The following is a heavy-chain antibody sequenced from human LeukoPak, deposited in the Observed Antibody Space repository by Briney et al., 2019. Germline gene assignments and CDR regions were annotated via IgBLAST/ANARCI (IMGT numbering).Heavy chain of an antibody. CDR2: ISTSGAYI. J-gene: IGHJ6*02. CDR1: GFTFSTYS. V-gene: IGHV3-21*01. D-gene: IGHD4-17*01. CDR3: AGDYGDSLYYNYGMDV. Sequence: GGPLRLSCAASGFTFSTYSMNWVRLAPGKRLEWVSSISTSGAYIYYADSVKGRFTISRDNARNSLYLQMHSLRAEDTAVFYCAGDYGDSLYYNYGMDVWGQGTTVTVSS.